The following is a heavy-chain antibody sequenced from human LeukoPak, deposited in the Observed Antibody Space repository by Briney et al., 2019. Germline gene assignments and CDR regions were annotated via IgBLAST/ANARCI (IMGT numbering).Heavy chain of an antibody. D-gene: IGHD3-10*01. CDR3: ATGVMVRGVIIFDY. J-gene: IGHJ4*02. CDR1: GGSISSSSYY. CDR2: IYYSGST. V-gene: IGHV4-39*01. Sequence: PSETLSLTCTVSGGSISSSSYYWGWIRQPPGKGLEWIGSIYYSGSTYYNPSLKSRVTISVDTSQNQFSLKLSSVTAADTAVYYCATGVMVRGVIIFDYWGQGTLVTVSS.